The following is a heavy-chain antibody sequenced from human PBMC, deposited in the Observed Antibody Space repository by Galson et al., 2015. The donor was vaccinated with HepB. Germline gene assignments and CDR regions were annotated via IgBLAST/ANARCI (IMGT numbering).Heavy chain of an antibody. CDR2: ISSSGSTI. Sequence: SLRLSCAASGFTFSSYEMNWVRQAPGKGLEWVSYISSSGSTIYYADSVKGRFTISRDNAKNSLYLQMNSLRAEDTAVYYCASPGGSDSGSYYFDYWGQGTLVTVSS. CDR1: GFTFSSYE. D-gene: IGHD1-26*01. J-gene: IGHJ4*02. CDR3: ASPGGSDSGSYYFDY. V-gene: IGHV3-48*03.